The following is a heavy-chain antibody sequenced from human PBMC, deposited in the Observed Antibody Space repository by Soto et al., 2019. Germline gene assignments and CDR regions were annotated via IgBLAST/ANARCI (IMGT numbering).Heavy chain of an antibody. CDR1: GFSLSTSGVG. Sequence: QITLKESGPTLVKPTQTLTLTCTFSGFSLSTSGVGVGWIRQPPGKALEWLALIYWDDDKRYSPSLKSRLTIAEDTSKNQVVLLMTDMDPVDTATYYCAHRGYGNYPRDNWFDPWGQGTLVTVSS. J-gene: IGHJ5*02. V-gene: IGHV2-5*02. CDR2: IYWDDDK. D-gene: IGHD4-17*01. CDR3: AHRGYGNYPRDNWFDP.